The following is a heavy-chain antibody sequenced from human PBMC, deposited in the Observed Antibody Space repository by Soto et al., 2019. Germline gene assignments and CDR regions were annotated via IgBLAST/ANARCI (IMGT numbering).Heavy chain of an antibody. CDR3: TVTTKTSYFDY. V-gene: IGHV1-3*05. Sequence: QVQLVQSGAVEKKPGASVKVSCKTSGYTFTTYGMHWVRQAPGQRPEWLGWINAGSGKTKYSQRFQGRVSITRDTSAITVYVVLSSLRSEDTAVYYCTVTTKTSYFDYWGQGTLVIVSS. CDR2: INAGSGKT. D-gene: IGHD4-17*01. CDR1: GYTFTTYG. J-gene: IGHJ4*02.